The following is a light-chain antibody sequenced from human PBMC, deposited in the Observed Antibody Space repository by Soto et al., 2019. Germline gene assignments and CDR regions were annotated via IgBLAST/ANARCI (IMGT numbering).Light chain of an antibody. CDR3: QQYGSSPYT. CDR1: QSISSAY. CDR2: GAS. J-gene: IGKJ2*01. Sequence: EIVLTQSPGTLSLSPGEGATLSCRASQSISSAYFAWYQQKLAQAPRLLIYGASNRATGIPDRFSGSGSWTNFTLTINRLEPEDFAVYYCQQYGSSPYTFGQGTKLEIK. V-gene: IGKV3-20*01.